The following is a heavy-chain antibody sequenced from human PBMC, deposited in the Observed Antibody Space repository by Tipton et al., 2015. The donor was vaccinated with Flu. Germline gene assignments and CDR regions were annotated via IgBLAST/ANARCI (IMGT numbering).Heavy chain of an antibody. CDR1: SGSIRSTNYF. D-gene: IGHD6-6*01. CDR2: IYPSGTT. J-gene: IGHJ5*02. Sequence: TLSLTCTVSSGSIRSTNYFCAWIRQPPGKRLELIGSIYPSGTTYYSPSLKRRVTISVDVSNNQFSLKLNSVTAADTAVYYCAREGVKSISSRQVWFDPWGQGTLVTVSS. V-gene: IGHV4-39*07. CDR3: AREGVKSISSRQVWFDP.